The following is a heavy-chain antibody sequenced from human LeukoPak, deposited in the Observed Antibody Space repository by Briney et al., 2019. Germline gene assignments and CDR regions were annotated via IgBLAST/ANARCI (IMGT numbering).Heavy chain of an antibody. Sequence: PGGSLRLSCAASGFTFSTYAMSCVRQAPGKGLEWVSGIRDRGGTTYYADSVKGRFTISRDNSKNTLYLQMNSLRAEDPAVYYCAKHSYRVDSFTDYWGQGTLVTVSS. J-gene: IGHJ4*02. V-gene: IGHV3-23*01. CDR2: IRDRGGTT. D-gene: IGHD5-12*01. CDR3: AKHSYRVDSFTDY. CDR1: GFTFSTYA.